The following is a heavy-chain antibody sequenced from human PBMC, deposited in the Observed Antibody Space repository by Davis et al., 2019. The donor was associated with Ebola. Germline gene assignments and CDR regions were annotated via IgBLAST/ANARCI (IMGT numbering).Heavy chain of an antibody. CDR1: GFTVSGNY. J-gene: IGHJ5*02. D-gene: IGHD3-3*01. CDR2: IYSGGST. Sequence: PGGSLRLSCAASGFTVSGNYMSWVRQAPGKGLEWVSVIYSGGSTYYADSVKGRFTISRDNSKNTLYLQMNSLRAEDTAVYYCASFRNGITIFGVVPNWFDPWGQGTLVTVSS. CDR3: ASFRNGITIFGVVPNWFDP. V-gene: IGHV3-53*01.